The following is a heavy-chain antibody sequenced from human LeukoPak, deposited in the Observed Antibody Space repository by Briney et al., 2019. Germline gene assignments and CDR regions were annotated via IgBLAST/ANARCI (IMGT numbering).Heavy chain of an antibody. Sequence: GGSLKLSCAASGFTFSSYGMHWVRQAPGKGLEWVAVIWYDGCNKYYADSVKGRFTISRDNSKNTLYLQMNSLRAEDTAVYYCARVRPAVAGTGYYGMDVWGQGTTVTVSS. J-gene: IGHJ6*02. D-gene: IGHD6-19*01. V-gene: IGHV3-33*08. CDR1: GFTFSSYG. CDR3: ARVRPAVAGTGYYGMDV. CDR2: IWYDGCNK.